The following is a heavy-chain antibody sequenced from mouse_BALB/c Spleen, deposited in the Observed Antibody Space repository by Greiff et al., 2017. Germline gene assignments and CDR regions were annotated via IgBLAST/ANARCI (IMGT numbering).Heavy chain of an antibody. D-gene: IGHD2-2*01. CDR3: ERVLHYGCAVGEFDV. J-gene: IGHJ1*01. Sequence: EVQLQQSGPELVKPGASVQVSCQASGYSFTDYNMYWVMQSQGMSLEWIGYIDPYNGGTSYNLTFKGKATLTVDKSASTAFRHLNSQTSEDYAVYYCERVLHYGCAVGEFDVWGGGTTVTVSS. CDR1: GYSFTDYN. V-gene: IGHV1S135*01. CDR2: IDPYNGGT.